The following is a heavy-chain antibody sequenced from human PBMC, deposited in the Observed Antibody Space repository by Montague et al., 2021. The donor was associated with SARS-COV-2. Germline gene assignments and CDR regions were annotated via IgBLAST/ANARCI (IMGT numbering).Heavy chain of an antibody. CDR2: ISYSGGT. CDR3: ANCRRTQLLVGTRYYGMDV. V-gene: IGHV4-59*01. D-gene: IGHD2-2*01. CDR1: GGSISSYY. J-gene: IGHJ6*02. Sequence: SETLSLTCTVSGGSISSYYWSWIRQPPGRGLQGIGYISYSGGTNYNHSFKSRGTISVDTSKNHFTLRLSSVTAADTAVYYCANCRRTQLLVGTRYYGMDVWGQGTTVTVSS.